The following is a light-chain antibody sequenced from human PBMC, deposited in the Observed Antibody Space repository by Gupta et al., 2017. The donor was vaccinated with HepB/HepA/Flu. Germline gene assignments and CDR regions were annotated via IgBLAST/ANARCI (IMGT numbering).Light chain of an antibody. CDR2: YKSDSDK. J-gene: IGLJ2*01. Sequence: QAVLTQPSSLSASPGASASLTRTLRSGISVRPYRIYWYQQNPGSPPQFLLMYKSDSDKQQGSGVPSRFSGSKDDSATAGIILMSGLEAEDDDYYYCQNWHSSGLVFGGGTKLTVL. CDR1: SGISVRPYR. CDR3: QNWHSSGLV. V-gene: IGLV5-45*02.